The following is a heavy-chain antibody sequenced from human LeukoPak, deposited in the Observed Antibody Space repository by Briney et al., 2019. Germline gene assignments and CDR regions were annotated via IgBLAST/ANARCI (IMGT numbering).Heavy chain of an antibody. D-gene: IGHD6-13*01. Sequence: GSAKVSCKASGYAFTGYYMDWGRQAPGQGLEWIGWINLKSGGTNYAQKSQGRVTMTRDTSISTAYMEPSRLRSDDTAVYYCARVGSVAAAGTGGVYWGQGTLVTVSS. V-gene: IGHV1-2*02. CDR1: GYAFTGYY. CDR2: INLKSGGT. CDR3: ARVGSVAAAGTGGVY. J-gene: IGHJ4*02.